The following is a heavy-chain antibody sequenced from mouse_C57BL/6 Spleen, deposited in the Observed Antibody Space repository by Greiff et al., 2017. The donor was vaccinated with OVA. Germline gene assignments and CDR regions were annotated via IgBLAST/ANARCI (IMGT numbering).Heavy chain of an antibody. CDR1: GYTFTDYE. Sequence: QVQLKESGAELVRPGASVTLSCKASGYTFTDYEMHWVKQTPVHGLEWIGAIDPETGGTAYNQKFKGKAILTADKSSSTAYMELRSLTSEDSAVYYCTRGDGKDYWGQGTTLTVSS. V-gene: IGHV1-15*01. CDR2: IDPETGGT. CDR3: TRGDGKDY. D-gene: IGHD2-1*01. J-gene: IGHJ2*01.